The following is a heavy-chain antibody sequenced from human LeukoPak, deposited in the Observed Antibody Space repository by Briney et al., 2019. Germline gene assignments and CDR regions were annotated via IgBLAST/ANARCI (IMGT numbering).Heavy chain of an antibody. CDR2: IKPDGSEE. CDR1: GFTLSTYW. CDR3: ARVTVAAAGTE. J-gene: IGHJ4*02. V-gene: IGHV3-7*01. D-gene: IGHD6-13*01. Sequence: GGSLRLSCAASGFTLSTYWMSWVRQAPAQGLEWVANIKPDGSEEYYVDSVRGRFTISRDNAKNSLYLQMNSLRVEDTALYYCARVTVAAAGTEWGQGTLVAVSS.